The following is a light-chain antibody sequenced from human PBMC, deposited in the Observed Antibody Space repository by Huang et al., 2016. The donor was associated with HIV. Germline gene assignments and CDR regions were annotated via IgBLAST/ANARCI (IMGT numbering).Light chain of an antibody. J-gene: IGKJ1*01. V-gene: IGKV1-5*03. CDR1: QSISDW. CDR3: QQYSSYSSWT. CDR2: KES. Sequence: IQMTQSPSTLSAFVGDRVTVTCRASQSISDWLACDQQRPGKAPYRLNYKESNLENGVSSRLSGSGSGTEFTLTINRLQPDDSATYYCQQYSSYSSWTFGQGTRVEIK.